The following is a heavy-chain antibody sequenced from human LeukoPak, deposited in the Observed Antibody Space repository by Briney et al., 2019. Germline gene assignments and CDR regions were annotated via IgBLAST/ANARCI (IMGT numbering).Heavy chain of an antibody. CDR1: GFTFSTYS. CDR3: AKEYTGTFSPFPSYFDN. Sequence: GGSLRLSCAASGFTFSTYSMNWVRQAPGKGLEWVSYISSSGSTIYYADSVKGRFTISRDNAKNSLYLQMNSLRAEDTAIYYCAKEYTGTFSPFPSYFDNWGQGTLVTVSS. J-gene: IGHJ4*02. D-gene: IGHD1-26*01. V-gene: IGHV3-48*04. CDR2: ISSSGSTI.